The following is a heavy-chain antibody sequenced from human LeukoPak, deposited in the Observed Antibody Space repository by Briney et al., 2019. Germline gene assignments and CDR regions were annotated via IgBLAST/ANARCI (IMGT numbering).Heavy chain of an antibody. V-gene: IGHV3-11*01. J-gene: IGHJ6*02. CDR1: GFTFSDYY. CDR2: ISSSGSTI. Sequence: PGGSLRHSRAASGFTFSDYYMSWIRQAPGKGLEWVSYISSSGSTIYYADSVKGRFTISRDNAKNTLYLQMNSLRAEDTAVYYCARDGECGGDCSSGMDVWGQGTTVTVSS. D-gene: IGHD2-21*02. CDR3: ARDGECGGDCSSGMDV.